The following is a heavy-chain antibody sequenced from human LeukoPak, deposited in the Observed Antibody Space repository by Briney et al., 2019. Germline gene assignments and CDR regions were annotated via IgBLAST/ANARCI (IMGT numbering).Heavy chain of an antibody. CDR3: VRHRGGWYAFDM. J-gene: IGHJ3*02. CDR1: GDSINSGTSY. Sequence: SETLSLTCTVSGDSINSGTSYWGWIRQPPGKGLEWIGNIYHIGNTFYNPSLKSRVTISVDTSKNHFSLKLRSVTAADTAVYYCVRHRGGWYAFDMWGQGTMVTVSS. CDR2: IYHIGNT. V-gene: IGHV4-39*01. D-gene: IGHD6-19*01.